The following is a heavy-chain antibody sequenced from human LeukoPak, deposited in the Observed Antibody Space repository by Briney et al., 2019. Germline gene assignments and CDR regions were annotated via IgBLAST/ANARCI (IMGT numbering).Heavy chain of an antibody. D-gene: IGHD2-15*01. J-gene: IGHJ6*03. V-gene: IGHV4-61*02. Sequence: SQTLSLTCTVSGGSISSGSYYWSWIRQPAGKGLEWIGRIYTSGSTNYNPSLKSRVTISVDTSKNQFSLKLSSVTAADTAVYYCARELGYCSGGSCDNYYYYMDVWGKGTTVTVSS. CDR2: IYTSGST. CDR1: GGSISSGSYY. CDR3: ARELGYCSGGSCDNYYYYMDV.